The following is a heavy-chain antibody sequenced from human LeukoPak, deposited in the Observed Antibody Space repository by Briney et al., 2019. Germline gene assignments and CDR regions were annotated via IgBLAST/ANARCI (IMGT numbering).Heavy chain of an antibody. CDR1: GFTFTNYG. CDR3: AKERAGMGADAFDF. D-gene: IGHD1-26*01. CDR2: ISYDGRNE. V-gene: IGHV3-30*18. Sequence: RGSLRLSCAASGFTFTNYGMHWVRQAPGKGLEWVAMISYDGRNEYYVDSVKGRFTISRDNSKNTLYLQMNSLRAEDTAVYYCAKERAGMGADAFDFWGQGTLVTVSS. J-gene: IGHJ3*01.